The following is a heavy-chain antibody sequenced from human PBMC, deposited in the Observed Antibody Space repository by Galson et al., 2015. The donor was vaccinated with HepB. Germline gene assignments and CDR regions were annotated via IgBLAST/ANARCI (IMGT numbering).Heavy chain of an antibody. CDR3: ARVSPAGPVDY. V-gene: IGHV3-30-3*01. Sequence: SLRLSCAASGFTFSSYAMHWVRQAPGKGLEWVAVISYDGSNKYYADSVKGRFTISRDNSKNTLYLQMNSLRAEDTAVYYCARVSPAGPVDYWGQGTLDTVSS. CDR1: GFTFSSYA. CDR2: ISYDGSNK. J-gene: IGHJ4*02.